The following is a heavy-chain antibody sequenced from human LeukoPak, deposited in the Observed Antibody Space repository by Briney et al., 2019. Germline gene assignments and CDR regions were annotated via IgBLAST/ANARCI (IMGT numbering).Heavy chain of an antibody. Sequence: GGSLRLSCAASGFTFSSYSMNWVRQAPGKGLEWVSSISSSSSYIYYADSVKGRFTISRDNAKNSLYLQMNSLRAEGTAVYYCAREGTVASFDYWGQGTLVTVSS. D-gene: IGHD6-19*01. V-gene: IGHV3-21*01. CDR1: GFTFSSYS. CDR2: ISSSSSYI. CDR3: AREGTVASFDY. J-gene: IGHJ4*02.